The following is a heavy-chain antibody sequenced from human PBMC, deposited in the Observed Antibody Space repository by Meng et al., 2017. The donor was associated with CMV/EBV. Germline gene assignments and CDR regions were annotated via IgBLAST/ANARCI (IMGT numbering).Heavy chain of an antibody. CDR3: ARDSSGWYPHFDY. Sequence: LQASRPGLVKPSETLSLTCPASGGSISSYYWSWMRQPAGKGLEWIGRIYTSGSTNYNPSLKSRVTMSVDTSKNQFSLKLSSVTAADTAVYYCARDSSGWYPHFDYWGQGTLVTVSS. J-gene: IGHJ4*02. D-gene: IGHD6-19*01. CDR2: IYTSGST. V-gene: IGHV4-4*07. CDR1: GGSISSYY.